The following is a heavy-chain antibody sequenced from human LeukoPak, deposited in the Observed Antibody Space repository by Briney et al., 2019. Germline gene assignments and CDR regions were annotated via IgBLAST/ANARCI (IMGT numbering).Heavy chain of an antibody. D-gene: IGHD1-26*01. CDR2: INHSGST. J-gene: IGHJ4*02. CDR1: GGSFSGYY. CDR3: AVVGAALNY. V-gene: IGHV4-34*01. Sequence: SETLSLTCAVYGGSFSGYYWSWIRQPPGKGLEWIGEINHSGSTNYNPSLKSRVTISVDTSKNQFSLKLSSVTAADTAVYYCAVVGAALNYWGQGTLVTVSS.